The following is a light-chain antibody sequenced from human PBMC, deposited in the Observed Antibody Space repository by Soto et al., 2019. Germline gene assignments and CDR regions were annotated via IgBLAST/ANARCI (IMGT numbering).Light chain of an antibody. CDR2: DAS. CDR1: QSVSSN. CDR3: QQYNNWPET. Sequence: EIVMTQSPATLSVSPGERATLSCRASQSVSSNLAWYQQKPGQAPRLLIYDASTRATGIPATFRGSGSGTEFTLTISGLQSEDFAVYYCQQYNNWPETFGDGTKVEI. V-gene: IGKV3-15*01. J-gene: IGKJ1*01.